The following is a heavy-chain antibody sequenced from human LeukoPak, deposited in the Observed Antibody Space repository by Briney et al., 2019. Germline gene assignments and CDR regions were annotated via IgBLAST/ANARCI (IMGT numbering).Heavy chain of an antibody. V-gene: IGHV4-61*10. Sequence: SETLSLTCTVSGVSISSGSYYWSWIRQPAGKGLEWIGYIYYSGSTNYNPSLKSRVTISVDTSKNQFSLKLSSVTAADAAVYYCARVKGSSWEGIDYWGQGTLVTVSS. CDR3: ARVKGSSWEGIDY. D-gene: IGHD6-13*01. CDR1: GVSISSGSYY. J-gene: IGHJ4*02. CDR2: IYYSGST.